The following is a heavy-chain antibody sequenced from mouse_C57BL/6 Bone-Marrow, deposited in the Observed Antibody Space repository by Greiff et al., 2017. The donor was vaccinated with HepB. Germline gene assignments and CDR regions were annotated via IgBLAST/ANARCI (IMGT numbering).Heavy chain of an antibody. CDR2: INPGSGGT. CDR3: ARWTTVVALDY. CDR1: GYAFTNYL. Sequence: VHLVESGAELVRPGTSVKVSCKASGYAFTNYLIEWVKQRPGQGLEWIGVINPGSGGTNYNEKFKGKATLTADKSSSTAYMQLSSLTSEDSAVYFCARWTTVVALDYGGQGTTLTVSS. D-gene: IGHD1-1*01. V-gene: IGHV1-54*01. J-gene: IGHJ2*01.